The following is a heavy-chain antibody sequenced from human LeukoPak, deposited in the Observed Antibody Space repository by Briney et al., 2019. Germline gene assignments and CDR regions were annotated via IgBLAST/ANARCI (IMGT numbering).Heavy chain of an antibody. D-gene: IGHD2-2*01. Sequence: GGSLRLSCAASGFTFSSYWMSWVRQTPGKGLEWVANIKQDGSEKYYVDSVKGRFTISRDNAKNSLYLQMNSLRAEDTAVYYCARVLGSTSYHMDVWGKGTTVTVSS. CDR2: IKQDGSEK. CDR3: ARVLGSTSYHMDV. V-gene: IGHV3-7*01. J-gene: IGHJ6*03. CDR1: GFTFSSYW.